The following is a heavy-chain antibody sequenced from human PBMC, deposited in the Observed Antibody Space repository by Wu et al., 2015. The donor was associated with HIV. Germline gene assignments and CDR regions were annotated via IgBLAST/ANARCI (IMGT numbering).Heavy chain of an antibody. CDR3: ARDRYIVVVPAANSDY. CDR1: GYIFTTYY. V-gene: IGHV1-46*01. J-gene: IGHJ4*02. D-gene: IGHD2-2*01. CDR2: INPSGGST. Sequence: QVQLVQSGAEVKKPGASVKVSCKASGYIFTTYYMNWVRQAPGQGLEWMGMINPSGGSTTDAQKFQGRLTMTKDTSTGTVYMELSRLRSDDTAVYYCARDRYIVVVPAANSDYWGQGTLVTVSS.